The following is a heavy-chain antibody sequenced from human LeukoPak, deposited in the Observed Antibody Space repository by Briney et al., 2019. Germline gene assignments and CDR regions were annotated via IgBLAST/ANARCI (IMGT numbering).Heavy chain of an antibody. CDR1: GFTFSDYY. D-gene: IGHD6-19*01. Sequence: GGSLRLSCAASGFTFSDYYVSWIRQAPGKGLEWVSYISSSGSTIYYADSVKGRFTISRDNAKNSLYLQMNSLRAEDTAVYYCARRVRYSSGWYLFDYWGQGTLVTVSS. CDR3: ARRVRYSSGWYLFDY. CDR2: ISSSGSTI. V-gene: IGHV3-11*01. J-gene: IGHJ4*02.